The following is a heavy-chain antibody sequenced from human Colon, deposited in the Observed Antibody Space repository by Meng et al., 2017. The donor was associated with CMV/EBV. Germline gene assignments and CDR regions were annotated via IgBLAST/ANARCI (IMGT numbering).Heavy chain of an antibody. V-gene: IGHV3-7*01. Sequence: GESLKISCAASGFMFSTYRMSWVRQAPGKGLEWVANIKEDGSEKWYADSVKGRFTISRDNAESSVSLQMNNLRVEDTAVYYCAREDRWFGELPVPWGQGTLVTVSS. J-gene: IGHJ5*02. CDR2: IKEDGSEK. D-gene: IGHD3-10*01. CDR1: GFMFSTYR. CDR3: AREDRWFGELPVP.